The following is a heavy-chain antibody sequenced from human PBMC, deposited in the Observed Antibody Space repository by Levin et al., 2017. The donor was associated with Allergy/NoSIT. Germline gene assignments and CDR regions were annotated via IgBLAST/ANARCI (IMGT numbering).Heavy chain of an antibody. CDR1: GFTFRSYE. Sequence: SGGSLRLSCAASGFTFRSYEMNWVRQVPGKGLEWVSYINSRGDTIYYADSVKGRFTISRDNAKNSLFLQMNSLRAEDSAVYYCAKEQEYLLYRYFDQWGQGTLVTVSS. J-gene: IGHJ4*02. V-gene: IGHV3-48*03. D-gene: IGHD3-3*01. CDR3: AKEQEYLLYRYFDQ. CDR2: INSRGDTI.